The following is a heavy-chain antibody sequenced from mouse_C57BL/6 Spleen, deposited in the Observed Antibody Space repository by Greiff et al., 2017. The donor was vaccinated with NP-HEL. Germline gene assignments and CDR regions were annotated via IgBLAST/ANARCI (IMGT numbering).Heavy chain of an antibody. CDR2: IDPSDSYT. Sequence: QVQLKQPGAELVKPGASVKLSCKASGYTFTSYWMQWVKQRPGQGLEWIGEIDPSDSYTNYNQKFKGKATLTVDTSSSTAYMQLSSLTSEDSAVYYCARGRGTGDYWGQGTTLTVSS. J-gene: IGHJ2*01. CDR1: GYTFTSYW. CDR3: ARGRGTGDY. V-gene: IGHV1-50*01. D-gene: IGHD3-3*01.